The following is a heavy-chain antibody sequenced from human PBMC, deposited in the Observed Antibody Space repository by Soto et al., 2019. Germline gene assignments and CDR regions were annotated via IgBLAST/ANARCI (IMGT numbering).Heavy chain of an antibody. D-gene: IGHD3-16*02. J-gene: IGHJ1*01. Sequence: HPGGSLRLSCAASGFSFGSYALSWVRQAPGKGLEWVSTISGSDGKTFYADSVKGRFSISRDTSQSTLYLQMNSLRADDTAMYYCARWSYRDYWGQGTRVT. CDR1: GFSFGSYA. V-gene: IGHV3-23*01. CDR3: ARWSYRDY. CDR2: ISGSDGKT.